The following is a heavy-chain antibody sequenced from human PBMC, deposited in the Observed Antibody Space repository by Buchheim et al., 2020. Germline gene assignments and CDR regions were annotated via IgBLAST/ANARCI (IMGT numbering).Heavy chain of an antibody. CDR1: GFTFSSSS. D-gene: IGHD3-16*01. CDR3: ARPSVITLGGVIDD. J-gene: IGHJ4*02. CDR2: ISSSSSTI. V-gene: IGHV3-48*02. Sequence: EVQLVESGGGLVQPGGSLRLSCAASGFTFSSSSMNWVRQAPGKGLEGVSYISSSSSTIYYAASVKGRFTISRDYAKNSMYLPMNSLRDEDTAVYYCARPSVITLGGVIDDWGQGTL.